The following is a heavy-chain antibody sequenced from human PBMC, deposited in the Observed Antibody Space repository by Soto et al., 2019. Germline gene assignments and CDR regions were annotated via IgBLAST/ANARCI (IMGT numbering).Heavy chain of an antibody. J-gene: IGHJ5*02. V-gene: IGHV3-64D*06. Sequence: GACLRLSCSASGFTFSSYAMHWVRQAPGKGLEYVSAISSNGGSTYYADSVKGRFTISRDNSKNTLYLQMSSLRAEDTAVYYCVKDPGARYNWFDPWGQGTLVTVSS. CDR3: VKDPGARYNWFDP. CDR2: ISSNGGST. CDR1: GFTFSSYA. D-gene: IGHD1-26*01.